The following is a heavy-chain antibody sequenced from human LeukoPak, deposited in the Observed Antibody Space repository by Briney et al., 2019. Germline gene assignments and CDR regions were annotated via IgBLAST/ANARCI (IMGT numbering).Heavy chain of an antibody. CDR1: GGSISSSSYY. CDR3: ARDLGYGGNSGFDY. Sequence: SETLSLTCTVSGGSISSSSYYWGWIRQPPGKGLEWIGYIYYSGSTYYNPSLKSRVTISVDTSKNQFSLKLSSVTAADTAVYYCARDLGYGGNSGFDYWGQGTLVTVSS. D-gene: IGHD4-23*01. V-gene: IGHV4-30-4*08. J-gene: IGHJ4*02. CDR2: IYYSGST.